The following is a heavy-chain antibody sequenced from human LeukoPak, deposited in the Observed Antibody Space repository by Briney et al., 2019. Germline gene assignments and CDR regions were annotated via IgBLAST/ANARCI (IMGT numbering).Heavy chain of an antibody. J-gene: IGHJ6*03. Sequence: ASVKVSCKASGGTFSCYAISRVRQAPGQGLEWTGAIIPIFGTANYAQKFQGRVTITTDESTSTAYMELSSLRSEDTAVYYCARAPDYREDYYYYYYMDVWGKGTTVTVSS. CDR2: IIPIFGTA. CDR1: GGTFSCYA. D-gene: IGHD4-11*01. V-gene: IGHV1-69*05. CDR3: ARAPDYREDYYYYYYMDV.